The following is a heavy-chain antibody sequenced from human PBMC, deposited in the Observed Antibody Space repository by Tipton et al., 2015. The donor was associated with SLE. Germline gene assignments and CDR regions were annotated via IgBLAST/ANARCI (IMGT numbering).Heavy chain of an antibody. V-gene: IGHV1-69*05. Sequence: QSGPEVKKPGSSVKVSCKASGGTFSSYAISWVRQAPGQGLEWVGRIIPIFGTATYALKFQGRVTITTDESTSTAYMELSSLRSEDTAVYYCATRIIMVRGVIHHPGDYYYYGMDVWGQGTTVTVSS. CDR2: IIPIFGTA. D-gene: IGHD3-10*01. CDR3: ATRIIMVRGVIHHPGDYYYYGMDV. J-gene: IGHJ6*02. CDR1: GGTFSSYA.